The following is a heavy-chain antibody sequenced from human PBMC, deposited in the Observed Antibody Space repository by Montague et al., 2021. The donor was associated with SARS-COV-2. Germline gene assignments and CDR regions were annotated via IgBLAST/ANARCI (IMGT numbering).Heavy chain of an antibody. CDR2: ISSSVHTL. CDR3: ARVEGTMAAAFDR. CDR1: VFSVSKYS. D-gene: IGHD6-13*01. J-gene: IGHJ5*02. V-gene: IGHV3-48*02. Sequence: SLRLSCAASVFSVSKYSLNLVRLTPGKGLEWLSYISSSVHTLYYSYSXXVLFSISGDNAKNSLFLQMNTLRDEDTALYYCARVEGTMAAAFDRWGQGTLVIVSS.